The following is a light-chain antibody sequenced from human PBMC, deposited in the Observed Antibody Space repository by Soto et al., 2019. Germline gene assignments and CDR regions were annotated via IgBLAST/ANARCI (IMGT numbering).Light chain of an antibody. CDR2: LNSDGSH. CDR3: QTWGTGIAV. V-gene: IGLV4-69*01. J-gene: IGLJ7*01. CDR1: SGYSSYA. Sequence: QPVLTQSPSASASLGASVKLTCTVSSGYSSYAIAWHQQQPEKGPRYLMKLNSDGSHSKGDGIPDRFSGSSSGAERYLTISSLQSEDEADYYCQTWGTGIAVFGGGTQPTVL.